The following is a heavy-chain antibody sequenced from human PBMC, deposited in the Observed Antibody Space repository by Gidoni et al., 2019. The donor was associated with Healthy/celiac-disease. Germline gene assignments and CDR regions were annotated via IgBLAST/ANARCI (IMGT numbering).Heavy chain of an antibody. CDR3: ASHICQSVTTVVRPYNWFDP. CDR1: CGSISSSSYY. V-gene: IGHV4-39*01. CDR2: IYYRGST. D-gene: IGHD4-17*01. Sequence: QRQLQEAGPGLVKPSETLSLTGTVNCGSISSSSYYWGRIRQPPGKWLEWIGSIYYRGSTTYNPSLQSLVTISSDTSKNQFSLKLSSVTAADTAVYYCASHICQSVTTVVRPYNWFDPWGQGPLVTVSS. J-gene: IGHJ5*02.